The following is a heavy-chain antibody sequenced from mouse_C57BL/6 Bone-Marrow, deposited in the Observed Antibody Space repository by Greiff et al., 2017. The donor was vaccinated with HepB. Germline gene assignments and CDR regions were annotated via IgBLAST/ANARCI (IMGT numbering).Heavy chain of an antibody. CDR2: IDPNSGGT. Sequence: QVQLKQPGAELVKPGASVKLSCKASGYTFTSYWMPWVKQMPGRGLEWIGRIDPNSGGTKYKEKFKSKATLTVDKPSSTAYMQLSSLTSEDAAVYYCERLLFTTVVATRDWGQGTTLTVSS. CDR3: ERLLFTTVVATRD. CDR1: GYTFTSYW. D-gene: IGHD1-1*01. V-gene: IGHV1-72*01. J-gene: IGHJ2*01.